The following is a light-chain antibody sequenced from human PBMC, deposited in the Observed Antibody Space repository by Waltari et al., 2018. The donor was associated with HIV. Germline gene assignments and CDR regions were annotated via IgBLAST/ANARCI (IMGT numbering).Light chain of an antibody. CDR1: YSNIGTHF. V-gene: IGLV1-51*01. J-gene: IGLJ3*02. CDR3: ATWDSTLPAWV. Sequence: QSVLTQSPSVSATPGQRVTISCSGGYSNIGTHFVFWYQQFPGMAPKLLLHDDNKRPAGISDRCSGSRSGSSATLGITGLQTGDEGDYYCATWDSTLPAWVFGGGTKVTVV. CDR2: DDN.